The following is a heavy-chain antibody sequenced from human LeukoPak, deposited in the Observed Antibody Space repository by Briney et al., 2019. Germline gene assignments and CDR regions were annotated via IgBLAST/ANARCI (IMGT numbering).Heavy chain of an antibody. Sequence: SETLSLTCTVSGGSISSSSYYWGWIRQPPGKGLEWIGYIYYSGSTNYNPSLKSRVTISVDTSKNQFSLKLSSVTAADTAVYYCARYSSSSLYYFDYWGQGTLVTVSS. V-gene: IGHV4-61*05. CDR2: IYYSGST. CDR3: ARYSSSSLYYFDY. D-gene: IGHD6-6*01. J-gene: IGHJ4*02. CDR1: GGSISSSSYY.